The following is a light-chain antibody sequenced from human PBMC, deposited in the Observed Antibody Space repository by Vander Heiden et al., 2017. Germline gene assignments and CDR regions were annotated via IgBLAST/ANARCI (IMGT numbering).Light chain of an antibody. Sequence: SYVLTQPPSVSVAPGQTARMTCGGNNIGSKRVHWYQQKPGQAPVMVVYDDSDRPSGIPERCSGAKSGNTATLTISRVEAGDEADYYCQVWDSSSDPWVFGGGTKLTVL. CDR1: NIGSKR. CDR3: QVWDSSSDPWV. V-gene: IGLV3-21*02. J-gene: IGLJ3*02. CDR2: DDS.